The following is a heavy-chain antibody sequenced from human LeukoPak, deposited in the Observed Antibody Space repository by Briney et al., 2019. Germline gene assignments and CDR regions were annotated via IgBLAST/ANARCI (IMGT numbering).Heavy chain of an antibody. CDR2: LSASGGGT. J-gene: IGHJ3*02. CDR3: ATVLHTFMTTWAAFDT. D-gene: IGHD4-11*01. V-gene: IGHV3-23*01. Sequence: PGGSLRLSCAASGLTFSNFAMTWVRQTPGKGLEWVSALSASGGGTFYAPSVKGRFTISRDNSKNTVSLQMNSLRAEDTALYYCATVLHTFMTTWAAFDTWGQGTMVTVSS. CDR1: GLTFSNFA.